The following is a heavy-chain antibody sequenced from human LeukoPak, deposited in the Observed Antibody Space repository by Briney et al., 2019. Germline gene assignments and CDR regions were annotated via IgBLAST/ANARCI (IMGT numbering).Heavy chain of an antibody. V-gene: IGHV3-30*02. CDR3: AKDRGVYYYYYMDV. Sequence: PGGSLRLSCAASGFTFSSIGMHWVRQAPGKGLEWVAFIWYDGSNKYYADSVKGRFTISRDNSKDTLYLEMNSLKTEDTAVYYCAKDRGVYYYYYMDVWGRGTTATVSS. CDR1: GFTFSSIG. D-gene: IGHD3-10*01. CDR2: IWYDGSNK. J-gene: IGHJ6*03.